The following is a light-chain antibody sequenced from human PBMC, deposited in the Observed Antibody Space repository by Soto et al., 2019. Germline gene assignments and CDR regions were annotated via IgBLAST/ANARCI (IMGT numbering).Light chain of an antibody. Sequence: QSALTQPASVSGSPVQSITISFTGTSSDVGGYNYVSWYQQHPAKVPKLMIYHVSNRPSGVSDRFSGSKSGNTASLTISGLQAEDEGDYYCSSYKTSSTYVFGTGTKVTVL. J-gene: IGLJ1*01. CDR2: HVS. CDR3: SSYKTSSTYV. CDR1: SSDVGGYNY. V-gene: IGLV2-14*01.